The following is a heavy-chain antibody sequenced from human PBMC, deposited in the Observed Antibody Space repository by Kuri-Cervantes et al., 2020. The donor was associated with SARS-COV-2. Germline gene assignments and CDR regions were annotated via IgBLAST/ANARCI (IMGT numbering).Heavy chain of an antibody. CDR3: ARQRVYCSSTSCYGRGWFDP. J-gene: IGHJ5*02. CDR1: GGTFSSYA. CDR2: IIPILGTA. D-gene: IGHD2-2*01. Sequence: SVKVSCKASGGTFSSYAISWVRQAPGQGLEWMGRIIPILGTANYAQKFQGRVTITRNTSISTAYMELSSLRSEDTAVYYCARQRVYCSSTSCYGRGWFDPWGQGTLVTVSS. V-gene: IGHV1-69*04.